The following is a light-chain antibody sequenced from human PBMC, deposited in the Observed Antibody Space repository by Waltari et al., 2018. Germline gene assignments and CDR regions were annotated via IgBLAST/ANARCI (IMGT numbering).Light chain of an antibody. V-gene: IGKV3-15*01. J-gene: IGKJ4*01. Sequence: EIVMTQSPATLSVSPGEGATPSCRASRTVNSNLAWYQQKPGQAPRLLIYGPSTRATGIPARFSGTGSGTEFTLTISSVQSADFAVYYCQQFYDWPLTFGGGTKVELK. CDR3: QQFYDWPLT. CDR2: GPS. CDR1: RTVNSN.